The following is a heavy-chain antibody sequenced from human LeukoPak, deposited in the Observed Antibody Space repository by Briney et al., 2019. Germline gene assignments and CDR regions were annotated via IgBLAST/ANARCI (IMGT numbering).Heavy chain of an antibody. CDR2: IIPIFGTA. Sequence: GASVKVSCKASGGTFSSYAISWVRQAPGQGLEWMGGIIPIFGTANYAQKFQGRVTMTRDTSTSTVYMELSSLRSEDTAVYYCAREARVGSGRAFDIWGQGTMVTVSS. J-gene: IGHJ3*02. V-gene: IGHV1-69*05. CDR1: GGTFSSYA. CDR3: AREARVGSGRAFDI. D-gene: IGHD3-10*01.